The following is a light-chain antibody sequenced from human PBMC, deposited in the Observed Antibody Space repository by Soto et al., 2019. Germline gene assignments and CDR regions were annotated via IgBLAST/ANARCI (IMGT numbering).Light chain of an antibody. CDR3: KQAYRFPLT. Sequence: DIQMTQSPSSVSASVGDRVTITCRASQGISSWLAWYQQKPGKAPKLLIYAASNLQSGVPSRFSGSGSGTAVTLTLTSLQPEDFASYYCKQAYRFPLTFGGGTQVEIK. J-gene: IGKJ4*01. CDR1: QGISSW. V-gene: IGKV1D-12*01. CDR2: AAS.